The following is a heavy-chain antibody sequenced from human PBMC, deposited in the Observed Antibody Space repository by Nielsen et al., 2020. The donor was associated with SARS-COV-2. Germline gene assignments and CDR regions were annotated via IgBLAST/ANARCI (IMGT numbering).Heavy chain of an antibody. Sequence: GGSLRLSCAASGFTFSTYGMHWVRQAPGKGLEWVAAISYDGSNKYYVVSVKGRFTISRDNSKNTLYLQMSSLREEDTAVYYCAKDWTAIVVVPSGGVDYWGQGTLVTVSS. CDR1: GFTFSTYG. CDR2: ISYDGSNK. CDR3: AKDWTAIVVVPSGGVDY. V-gene: IGHV3-30*18. J-gene: IGHJ4*02. D-gene: IGHD2-15*01.